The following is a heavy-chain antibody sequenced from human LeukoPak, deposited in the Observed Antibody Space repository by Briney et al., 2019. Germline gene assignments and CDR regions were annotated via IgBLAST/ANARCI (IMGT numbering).Heavy chain of an antibody. V-gene: IGHV4-31*03. Sequence: TSETLSLTCSVSGDSMSSGDYYWNWIRQHPDKGLEWIGYISYSGSTFYHPSLDRRLSISLDTSKNQFYLKLRSVTAADTAIYYCARDGVGSGLFDYWGQGTRVTVSS. CDR1: GDSMSSGDYY. CDR2: ISYSGST. CDR3: ARDGVGSGLFDY. D-gene: IGHD2-15*01. J-gene: IGHJ4*02.